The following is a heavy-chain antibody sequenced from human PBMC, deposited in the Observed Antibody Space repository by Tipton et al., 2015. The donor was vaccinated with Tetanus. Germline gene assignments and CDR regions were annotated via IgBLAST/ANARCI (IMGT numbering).Heavy chain of an antibody. CDR3: AHLDDGVCCHFDY. D-gene: IGHD2-8*01. Sequence: TLSLTCTVSGASISSSGDYWGWIRQPPGKGLEWIGYTHYSGSINYNPSLKSRVTISLDTSKNQFSLRLSSVTAADTAVYYCAHLDDGVCCHFDYWSQGTLVTVSS. CDR1: GASISSSGDY. CDR2: THYSGSI. J-gene: IGHJ4*02. V-gene: IGHV4-61*05.